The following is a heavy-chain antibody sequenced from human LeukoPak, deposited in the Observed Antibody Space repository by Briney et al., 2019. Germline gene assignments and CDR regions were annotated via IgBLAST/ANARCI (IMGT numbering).Heavy chain of an antibody. CDR2: IYYSGST. Sequence: SQTLSLTCTVSGGSISRGGYYWSWIRQHPGKGLEWIGYIYYSGSTYYNPSLKSRVTISVDTSKNQFSLKLSSVTAADTAVYYCARDRPSIVVVPAAIKADAFDIWGQGTMVTVSS. D-gene: IGHD2-2*01. J-gene: IGHJ3*02. V-gene: IGHV4-31*03. CDR1: GGSISRGGYY. CDR3: ARDRPSIVVVPAAIKADAFDI.